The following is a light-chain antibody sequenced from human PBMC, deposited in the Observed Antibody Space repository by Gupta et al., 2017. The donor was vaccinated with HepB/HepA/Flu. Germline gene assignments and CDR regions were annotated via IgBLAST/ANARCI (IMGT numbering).Light chain of an antibody. CDR1: QTISSR. CDR3: KQYNYYVT. Sequence: SQITQSPSTLSASVGDRVTITCRASQTISSRLAWYQQNPGQAPKLLIYEASNLESGVPSRFSGGGSGTEFALTISSLQPDEFATYYCKQYNYYVTSGPGPKWISN. V-gene: IGKV1-5*03. J-gene: IGKJ3*01. CDR2: EAS.